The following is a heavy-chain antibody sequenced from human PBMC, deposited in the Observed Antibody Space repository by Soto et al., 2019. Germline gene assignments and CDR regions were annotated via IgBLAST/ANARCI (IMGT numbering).Heavy chain of an antibody. Sequence: PGGSLRLSCAASGFTFSSYAMHWVRQAPGKGLEWVAVISYDGSNKYYADSVKGRFTISRDNSKNTLYLQMNSLRAEDTAVYYCATEVLAVVTAAITSPLSANYGMDVWGQGTTVTVSS. D-gene: IGHD2-2*02. CDR3: ATEVLAVVTAAITSPLSANYGMDV. CDR2: ISYDGSNK. J-gene: IGHJ6*02. CDR1: GFTFSSYA. V-gene: IGHV3-30-3*01.